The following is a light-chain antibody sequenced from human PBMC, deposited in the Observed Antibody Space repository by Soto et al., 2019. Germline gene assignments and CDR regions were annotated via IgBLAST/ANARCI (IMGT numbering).Light chain of an antibody. V-gene: IGKV3-20*01. CDR2: GAS. Sequence: ENILTQSPGTLSLSPGEGATLSCRASRGVSANYLAWYQQKPGQAPTLLIYGASTRAAGIPDRFSGSGSGTDFTLTIRRLEPEDFAVYYCQQYGSSPRPFGQGTKVDIK. J-gene: IGKJ1*01. CDR1: RGVSANY. CDR3: QQYGSSPRP.